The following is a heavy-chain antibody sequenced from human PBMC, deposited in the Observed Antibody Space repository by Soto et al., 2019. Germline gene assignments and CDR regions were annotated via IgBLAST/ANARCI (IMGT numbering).Heavy chain of an antibody. Sequence: EVQLLESGGGLVQPGGSLRLSCAASGFTFSSYAMSWVRQAPGKGLEWVSSISGSGGNTFYADFVKGRFTISRDNSKNTLYLHMNTLRVEDTAAYYCATRIVGRPVPWYWGQGTLVTVSS. CDR1: GFTFSSYA. CDR2: ISGSGGNT. D-gene: IGHD1-26*01. J-gene: IGHJ4*02. V-gene: IGHV3-23*01. CDR3: ATRIVGRPVPWY.